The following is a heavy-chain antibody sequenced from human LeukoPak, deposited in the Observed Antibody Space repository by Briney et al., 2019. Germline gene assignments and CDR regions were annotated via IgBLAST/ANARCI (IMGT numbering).Heavy chain of an antibody. J-gene: IGHJ4*02. CDR2: IYYSSGST. CDR3: ARSWGFFWSGIPGY. Sequence: SETLSLTRTVSGGSISSGGYYWSWIRQHPGKGLEWIGYIYYSSGSTYYNPSLKSRLTISVDSSKNQFSLNLSSVTAADTAVYYCARSWGFFWSGIPGYWGQGTLVTVSS. D-gene: IGHD3-3*01. CDR1: GGSISSGGYY. V-gene: IGHV4-31*03.